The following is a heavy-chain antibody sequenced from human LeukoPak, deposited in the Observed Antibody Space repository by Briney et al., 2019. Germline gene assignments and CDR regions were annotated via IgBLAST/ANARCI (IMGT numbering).Heavy chain of an antibody. CDR1: GFTVTNNY. V-gene: IGHV3-53*01. CDR3: ARSPAEYCSGGSCYGMDV. J-gene: IGHJ6*02. Sequence: GGSLRLSCVASGFTVTNNYMSWVRQAPGKGLEWVSVSYSGGSTHYADSVKGRFSISRDNSKNTLYLQMNSLRAEDTAVYYCARSPAEYCSGGSCYGMDVWGQGTTVSVSS. D-gene: IGHD2-15*01. CDR2: SYSGGST.